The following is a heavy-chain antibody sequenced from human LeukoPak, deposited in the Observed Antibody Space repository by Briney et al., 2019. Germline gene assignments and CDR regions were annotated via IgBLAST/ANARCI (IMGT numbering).Heavy chain of an antibody. J-gene: IGHJ4*02. V-gene: IGHV3-30*02. CDR3: AKDGSWSCTD. CDR1: GFTFGDHW. D-gene: IGHD2-8*02. Sequence: GGSLRLSCVVSGFTFGDHWMSWVRQGPGKGLEWVSYIAHHGSNKYYADSVKGRFTISRDNSKRTRYLQMNSQRADDTAVYYCAKDGSWSCTDWGQGTLVTV. CDR2: IAHHGSNK.